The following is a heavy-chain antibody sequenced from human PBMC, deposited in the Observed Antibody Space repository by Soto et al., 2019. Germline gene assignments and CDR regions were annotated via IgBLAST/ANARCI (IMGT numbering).Heavy chain of an antibody. V-gene: IGHV3-30*01. Sequence: QVQLVESGGGVVQPGTSLRLSCAASGFTLSHYGLHWVRQAPGKGPEWVAFISHDGSAKYYVDSVKGRFTVSRDNSKNTVDLQMNSLRPDDTAVYYRARDWGSSGWYNWFDPWGQGTLVTVSS. CDR2: ISHDGSAK. CDR3: ARDWGSSGWYNWFDP. D-gene: IGHD6-19*01. J-gene: IGHJ5*02. CDR1: GFTLSHYG.